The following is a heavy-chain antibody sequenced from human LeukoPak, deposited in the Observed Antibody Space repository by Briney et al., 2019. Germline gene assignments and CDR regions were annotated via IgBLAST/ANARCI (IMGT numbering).Heavy chain of an antibody. Sequence: GASVKVSCKASGYTFTSYYMHWVRQAPGQGLEWMGIINPSGGSTSYAQKFQGRVTITADESTSTAYMELSSLRSEDTAVYYCASSTYYYGSGSYFDYWGQGTLVTVSS. D-gene: IGHD3-10*01. J-gene: IGHJ4*02. CDR2: INPSGGST. CDR1: GYTFTSYY. CDR3: ASSTYYYGSGSYFDY. V-gene: IGHV1-46*01.